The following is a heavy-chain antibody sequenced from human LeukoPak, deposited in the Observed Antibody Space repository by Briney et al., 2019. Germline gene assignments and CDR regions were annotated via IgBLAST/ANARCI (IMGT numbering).Heavy chain of an antibody. CDR2: ISAYNGNT. J-gene: IGHJ2*01. Sequence: PGGSLRLSCAASGFTFTSYSMNWVRQAPGQGLEWMGWISAYNGNTNYAQKLQGRVTMTTDTSTSTAYMELRSLRSDDTAVYYCAREVVPAKDYWYFDLWGRGTLVTVSS. D-gene: IGHD2-2*01. CDR1: GFTFTSYS. V-gene: IGHV1-18*01. CDR3: AREVVPAKDYWYFDL.